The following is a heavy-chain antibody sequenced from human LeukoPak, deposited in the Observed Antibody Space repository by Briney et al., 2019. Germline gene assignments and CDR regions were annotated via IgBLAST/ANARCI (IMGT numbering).Heavy chain of an antibody. CDR3: ARWVAARARYYFDY. CDR1: GGSISSGSYY. J-gene: IGHJ4*02. D-gene: IGHD6-6*01. Sequence: PSETLSLTCTVSGGSISSGSYYWSWIRQPAGKGLEWIGRIYTSGSTNYNPSLKSRVTISVDTSKNQFSLKLSSVTAADTAVYYCARWVAARARYYFDYWGQGTLVTVSS. V-gene: IGHV4-61*02. CDR2: IYTSGST.